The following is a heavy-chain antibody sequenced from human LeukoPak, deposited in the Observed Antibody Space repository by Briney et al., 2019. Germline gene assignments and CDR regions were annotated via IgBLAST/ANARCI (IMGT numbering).Heavy chain of an antibody. CDR2: IYYSGST. V-gene: IGHV4-39*07. D-gene: IGHD1-7*01. Sequence: SETLSLTCTVSGGSISSSSYYWGWIRQPPGKGLEWIGSIYYSGSTYYNPSLKSRVTISVDTSKNQFSLKLSSVTAADTAVYYCARGVRAGITGTKDAFDIWGQGTMVTVSS. CDR1: GGSISSSSYY. CDR3: ARGVRAGITGTKDAFDI. J-gene: IGHJ3*02.